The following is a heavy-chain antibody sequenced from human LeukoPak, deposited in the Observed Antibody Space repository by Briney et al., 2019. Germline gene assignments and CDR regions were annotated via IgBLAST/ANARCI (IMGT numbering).Heavy chain of an antibody. Sequence: SETLSLTCTVSGGSISSGGYYWSWIRQHPGKGLEWIGYIYYSGSTYYNPSLKSRVTISVDTSKNQFSLKLSSVTAADTAVYYCARGLATMVRGPRNNWFDPWGQGTLATVSS. CDR2: IYYSGST. CDR1: GGSISSGGYY. D-gene: IGHD3-10*01. CDR3: ARGLATMVRGPRNNWFDP. V-gene: IGHV4-31*03. J-gene: IGHJ5*02.